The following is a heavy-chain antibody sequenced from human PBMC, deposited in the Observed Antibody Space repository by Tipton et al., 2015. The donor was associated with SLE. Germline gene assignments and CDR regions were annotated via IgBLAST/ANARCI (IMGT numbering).Heavy chain of an antibody. J-gene: IGHJ4*02. CDR1: GGSISSYY. D-gene: IGHD2-15*01. Sequence: LRLSCTVSGGSISSYYWSWIRQPPGKGLEWIGYIYYSGSTNYNPSLKSRVTISVDTSKNQFSLKLSSVTAADTAVYYCASHTPGFDYWGQGTLVTVSS. CDR2: IYYSGST. CDR3: ASHTPGFDY. V-gene: IGHV4-59*01.